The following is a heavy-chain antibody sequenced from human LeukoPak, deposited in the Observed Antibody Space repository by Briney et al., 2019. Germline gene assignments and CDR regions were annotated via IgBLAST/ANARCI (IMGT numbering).Heavy chain of an antibody. V-gene: IGHV3-23*01. D-gene: IGHD1-26*01. J-gene: IGHJ4*02. CDR2: ISGSGGST. Sequence: QPGGSLRLSCAASGFTFSSYAMSWVRQAPGKGLEWVSAISGSGGSTYYADSVKGRFTISRDNSKNTLYLQMSSLRAEDTAVYYCAKAAGVGATGVFTNFDYWGQGTLVTVSS. CDR1: GFTFSSYA. CDR3: AKAAGVGATGVFTNFDY.